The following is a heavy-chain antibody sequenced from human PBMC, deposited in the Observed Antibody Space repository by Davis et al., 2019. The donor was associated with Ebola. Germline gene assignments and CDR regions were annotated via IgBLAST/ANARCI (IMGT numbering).Heavy chain of an antibody. CDR1: GFTFSSYA. CDR3: AKQWLGWAGGMDV. Sequence: PGGSLRLSCAASGFTFSSYAMHWVRQAPGKGLEWVAVISYDGSNKYYADSVKGRFTISRDNSKNTLYLQMNSLRAEDTAVYYCAKQWLGWAGGMDVWGQGTTVTVSS. J-gene: IGHJ6*02. CDR2: ISYDGSNK. V-gene: IGHV3-30-3*01. D-gene: IGHD6-19*01.